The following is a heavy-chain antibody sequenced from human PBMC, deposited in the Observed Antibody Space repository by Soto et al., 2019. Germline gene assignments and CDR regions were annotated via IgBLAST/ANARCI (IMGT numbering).Heavy chain of an antibody. CDR3: ARWGTTGGLDV. CDR1: GFTFRSYV. Sequence: QVQLVESGGGVVQPGTSLRLSCVGSGFTFRSYVIHWARQAPGKGLEWVALTSYDGSNNFYDDSVKGRFTISRHNSRNTVELQMDSLRFEDTALYYCARWGTTGGLDVWGQGTLVSVSS. CDR2: TSYDGSNN. V-gene: IGHV3-33*05. D-gene: IGHD3-16*01. J-gene: IGHJ4*02.